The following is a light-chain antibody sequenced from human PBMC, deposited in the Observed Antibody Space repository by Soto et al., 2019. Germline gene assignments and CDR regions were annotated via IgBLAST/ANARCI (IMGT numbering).Light chain of an antibody. CDR3: KQSTQLPPT. CDR2: EVS. V-gene: IGKV2D-29*02. Sequence: DIGITHTPLSLSCTPGQPSTMSCKSSHSLLHVTGETFLFWYLQKPGQSPQLLIYEVSTRVSGVPDRFSGSGSGTDFTLEISRVETDDVGIYYCKQSTQLPPTFGQGTRLEIK. J-gene: IGKJ5*01. CDR1: HSLLHVTGETF.